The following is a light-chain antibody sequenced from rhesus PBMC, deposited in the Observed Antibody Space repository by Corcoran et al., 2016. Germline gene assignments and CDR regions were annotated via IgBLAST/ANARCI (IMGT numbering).Light chain of an antibody. Sequence: DIHMTQSPSSLSASVGDRVTITCRASENVNNYSNWYQQKPGKAPKLRSYKASTLQSGVPSRFSGSGSGTDYTFTIRGLQPEDVATYYCQNGYGTPPTFGQGTKVEIK. CDR3: QNGYGTPPT. CDR2: KAS. J-gene: IGKJ1*01. V-gene: IGKV1-74*01. CDR1: ENVNNY.